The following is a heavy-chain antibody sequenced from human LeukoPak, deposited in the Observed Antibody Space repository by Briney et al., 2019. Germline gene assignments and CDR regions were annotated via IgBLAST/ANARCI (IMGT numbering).Heavy chain of an antibody. Sequence: SETLSLTCAVSGGSISSYYWTWIRQPPGKGLEWIGYIYFSGSTNYNPSLRSRVTISVDMSNNQFSLKLSSVTAADTAVYYCARQYPYCSGGSCYGFLDVWGQGTTVTVSS. CDR3: ARQYPYCSGGSCYGFLDV. D-gene: IGHD2-15*01. CDR2: IYFSGST. J-gene: IGHJ6*02. V-gene: IGHV4-59*08. CDR1: GGSISSYY.